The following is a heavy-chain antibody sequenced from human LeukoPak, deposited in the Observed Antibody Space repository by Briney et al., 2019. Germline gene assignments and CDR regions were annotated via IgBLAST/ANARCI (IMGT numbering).Heavy chain of an antibody. D-gene: IGHD3-22*01. CDR2: ISSSGSTI. CDR3: ARDRVTGYYDSSGYLFF. V-gene: IGHV3-11*01. J-gene: IGHJ4*02. Sequence: GGSLRLSCAASGFTFSDYYMSWIRQAPGKGLEWVSYISSSGSTIYYADSVKGRFTISRDNAKNSLYLQMNSPRAEDTAVYYCARDRVTGYYDSSGYLFFWGQGTLVTVSS. CDR1: GFTFSDYY.